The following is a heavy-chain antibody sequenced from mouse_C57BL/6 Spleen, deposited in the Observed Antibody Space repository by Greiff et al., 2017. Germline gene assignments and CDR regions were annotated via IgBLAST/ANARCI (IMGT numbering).Heavy chain of an antibody. CDR2: IDPEDGET. V-gene: IGHV14-2*01. CDR1: GFNIKDYY. CDR3: ARGYEYDGDALYYYAMDD. J-gene: IGHJ4*01. Sequence: VQLQQSGAELVKPGASVKLSCTASGFNIKDYYMHWVKQRTEQGLEWIGRIDPEDGETKYAPKFQGKATITADTSANTAYLQLSSLTSEDTAVYYCARGYEYDGDALYYYAMDDWGQGTSVTVSS. D-gene: IGHD2-4*01.